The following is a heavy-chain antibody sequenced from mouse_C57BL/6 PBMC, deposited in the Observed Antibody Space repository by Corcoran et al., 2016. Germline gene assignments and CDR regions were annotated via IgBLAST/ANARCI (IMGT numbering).Heavy chain of an antibody. CDR2: IYPGSGNT. Sequence: QVQLQQSGPELVKPGASVKISCKASGYSFTSYYIHWVKQRPGQGLEWIGWIYPGSGNTKYNEKFKGKATLTADTSSSTAYMQLSSLTSEDSAVYYCARSKGTGYFDVWGTGTTVTVSS. CDR3: ARSKGTGYFDV. V-gene: IGHV1-66*01. CDR1: GYSFTSYY. J-gene: IGHJ1*03. D-gene: IGHD3-3*01.